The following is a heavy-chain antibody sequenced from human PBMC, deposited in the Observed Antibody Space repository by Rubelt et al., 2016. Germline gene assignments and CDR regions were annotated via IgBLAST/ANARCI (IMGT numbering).Heavy chain of an antibody. V-gene: IGHV1-8*01. Sequence: QVQLVQSGAEVKKPGASVKVSCKASGYTFTSYDINWVRQATGQGLEWMGWMNPNSGNTGYAQKFQGRVTMTRNTSISTAYMELRSLRSDDTAVYYCARRDGYNWDDAFDIWGQGTMVTVSS. J-gene: IGHJ3*02. D-gene: IGHD5-24*01. CDR3: ARRDGYNWDDAFDI. CDR1: GYTFTSYD. CDR2: MNPNSGNT.